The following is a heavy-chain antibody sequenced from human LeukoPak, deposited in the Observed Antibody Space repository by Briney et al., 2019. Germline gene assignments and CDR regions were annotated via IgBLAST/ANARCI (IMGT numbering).Heavy chain of an antibody. CDR2: VSGRGATP. V-gene: IGHV3-23*01. CDR3: ATGVESLMIRGVVVSDY. J-gene: IGHJ4*02. CDR1: GFTFSSYA. D-gene: IGHD3-10*01. Sequence: PGGSLRLSCAASGFTFSSYAMSWVRRAPGKGLEWVSAVSGRGATPFYADSVKGRFTISRDNSKNTLYLQMNSLRAEDTAVYYCATGVESLMIRGVVVSDYWGQGTLVTVSS.